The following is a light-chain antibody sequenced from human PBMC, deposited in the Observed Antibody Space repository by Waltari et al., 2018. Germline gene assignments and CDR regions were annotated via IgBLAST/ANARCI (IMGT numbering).Light chain of an antibody. CDR1: SNDAGGYNY. J-gene: IGLJ2*01. CDR2: AVR. CDR3: SSYISSSTLEL. V-gene: IGLV2-14*03. Sequence: QSALTQPAPVSGSPGQPITISCTGTSNDAGGYNYVSWYQQHPGKAPKFMLFAVRHRPAGVSNLFSGSNSGNTASRTISGLQAEDEADYYGSSYISSSTLELFGGGTSLTVL.